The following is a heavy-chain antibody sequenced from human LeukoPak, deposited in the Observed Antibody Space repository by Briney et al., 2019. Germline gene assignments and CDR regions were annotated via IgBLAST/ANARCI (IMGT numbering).Heavy chain of an antibody. D-gene: IGHD1-26*01. CDR2: ISAYNGNT. Sequence: ASVKVSCKASGYTFTSYGISWVRQAPGQRLEWMGWISAYNGNTNNAQKLQGRVTMPTDTSTSTAYMELRSLRSDDTAMYYCARDSYSGSWPYWGQGTLVTVSS. CDR3: ARDSYSGSWPY. J-gene: IGHJ4*02. V-gene: IGHV1-18*01. CDR1: GYTFTSYG.